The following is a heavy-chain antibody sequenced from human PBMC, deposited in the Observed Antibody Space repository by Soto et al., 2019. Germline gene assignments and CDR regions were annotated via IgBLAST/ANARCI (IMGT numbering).Heavy chain of an antibody. CDR1: GYTLTSYG. CDR2: ISPLKGRT. CDR3: AMDYGDRPEYFKH. V-gene: IGHV1-18*04. D-gene: IGHD4-17*01. Sequence: QVQLVQSGPDLKRPGASMKVSCKASGYTLTSYGISWVRQAPGQGLEWMAWISPLKGRTQYSQKAQGRVTLSTDTSSNTAYMETTTVRVDDTAVYYCAMDYGDRPEYFKHWGLGTLVTGS. J-gene: IGHJ1*01.